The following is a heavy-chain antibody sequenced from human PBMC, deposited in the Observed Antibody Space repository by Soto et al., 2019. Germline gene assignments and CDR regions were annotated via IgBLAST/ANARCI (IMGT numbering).Heavy chain of an antibody. D-gene: IGHD2-21*02. V-gene: IGHV3-21*01. CDR3: VRHTCPDCYSLGY. Sequence: PSETLSLTCAVSGDSINSRNWWTWVRQSPGKGLEWVSSISSSSTAIFYGDSVKGRFIISRDNAENSLYLQMNSLRAEDTAVYYCVRHTCPDCYSLGYWGLGTLVTVSS. CDR2: ISSSSTAI. J-gene: IGHJ4*02. CDR1: GDSINSRNW.